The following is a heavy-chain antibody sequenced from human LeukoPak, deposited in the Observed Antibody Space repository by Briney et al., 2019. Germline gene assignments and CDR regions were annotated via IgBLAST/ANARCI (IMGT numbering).Heavy chain of an antibody. CDR1: GYSISSGYY. Sequence: RPSETLSLTCAVSGYSISSGYYWGWIRQPPGKGLEWIGSIYHSGRTYYNPCLKSGVTISVDTSKNQFGLRLSSVTAADTAVYYCARLPPDYGRFDPWGQGTLVTVSS. CDR3: ARLPPDYGRFDP. CDR2: IYHSGRT. V-gene: IGHV4-38-2*01. J-gene: IGHJ5*02. D-gene: IGHD4/OR15-4a*01.